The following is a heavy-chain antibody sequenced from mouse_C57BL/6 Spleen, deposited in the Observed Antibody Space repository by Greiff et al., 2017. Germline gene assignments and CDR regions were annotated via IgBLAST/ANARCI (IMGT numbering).Heavy chain of an antibody. CDR3: ARSWGDY. V-gene: IGHV1-80*01. J-gene: IGHJ4*01. CDR1: GYAFSSSW. Sequence: VQLQQSGAELVKPGASVKISCKASGYAFSSSWMNWVKQRPGKGLEWIGQIYPGDGDTNYNGMFKGKATLTADKSSSTDYMQLSSLTSEDAAVYFCARSWGDYWGQGTSVTVSS. CDR2: IYPGDGDT.